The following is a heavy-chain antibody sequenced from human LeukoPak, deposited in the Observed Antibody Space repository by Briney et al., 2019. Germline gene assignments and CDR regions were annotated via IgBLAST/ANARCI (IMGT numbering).Heavy chain of an antibody. D-gene: IGHD2-2*01. J-gene: IGHJ4*02. CDR2: ISSSSSYI. V-gene: IGHV3-21*01. Sequence: GGSLRLSCAASGFTFSSYSMNWVRQAPGKGLEWVSSISSSSSYIYYADSVKGRFTISRDNAKNSLYLQMNSLRAEDTAVYYCARDTLRYCSSTSCGYFDYWGQGTLVTVSS. CDR1: GFTFSSYS. CDR3: ARDTLRYCSSTSCGYFDY.